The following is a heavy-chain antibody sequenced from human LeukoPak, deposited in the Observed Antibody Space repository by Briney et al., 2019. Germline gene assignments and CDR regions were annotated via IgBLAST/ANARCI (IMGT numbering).Heavy chain of an antibody. CDR2: ISYDGSNK. Sequence: PGGSLRLSCAASGFTFSSYGMHWVRQAPGKGLEWVAVISYDGSNKYYADSVKGRFTISRDNSKNTLYLQMNSLRAEDTAVYYCAKDRLRMATMPYFDYWGQGTLVTVSS. CDR1: GFTFSSYG. J-gene: IGHJ4*02. V-gene: IGHV3-30*18. D-gene: IGHD5-24*01. CDR3: AKDRLRMATMPYFDY.